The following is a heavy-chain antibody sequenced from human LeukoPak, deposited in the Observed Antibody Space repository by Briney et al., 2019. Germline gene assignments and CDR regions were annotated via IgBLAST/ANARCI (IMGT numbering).Heavy chain of an antibody. J-gene: IGHJ4*02. CDR2: IKQDGSEK. Sequence: SGGSLRLSCAASGFTFSTYWMSWVRQAPGKGLEWVANIKQDGSEKYYLDSVKGRFTISRDNAKNTLYLQMNSLRAEDTAVYFCTREAAAGIDYWGQGTPVTVSS. V-gene: IGHV3-7*01. CDR1: GFTFSTYW. D-gene: IGHD6-13*01. CDR3: TREAAAGIDY.